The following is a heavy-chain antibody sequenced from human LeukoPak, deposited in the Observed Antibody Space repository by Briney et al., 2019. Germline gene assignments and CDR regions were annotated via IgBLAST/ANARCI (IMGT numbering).Heavy chain of an antibody. Sequence: SETLSLTCTVSGGSISSYYWSWIRQPPGKGLEWIGYIYYSGSTNYNPSLKSRVTISVDTSKNQFSLKLSSVTAADTAVYYCARGGSTTWYNWFDPWGLGTLVTVSS. CDR1: GGSISSYY. V-gene: IGHV4-59*01. CDR2: IYYSGST. D-gene: IGHD2-2*01. CDR3: ARGGSTTWYNWFDP. J-gene: IGHJ5*02.